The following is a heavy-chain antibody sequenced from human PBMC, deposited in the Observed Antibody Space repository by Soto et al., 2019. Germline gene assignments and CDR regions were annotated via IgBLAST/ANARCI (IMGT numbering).Heavy chain of an antibody. CDR2: IYYSGST. J-gene: IGHJ5*02. CDR1: GGSISSSSYY. Sequence: PSETLSLTCTVSGGSISSSSYYWGWIRQPPGKGLEWIGSIYYSGSTYYNPSLKSRVTISVDTSKNQFSLKLSSVTAADTAVYYCARSADGLNWFDPWGQGTLVTVSS. V-gene: IGHV4-39*01. CDR3: ARSADGLNWFDP.